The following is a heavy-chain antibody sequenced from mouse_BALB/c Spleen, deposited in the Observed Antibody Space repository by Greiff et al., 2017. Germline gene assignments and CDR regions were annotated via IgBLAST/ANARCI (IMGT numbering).Heavy chain of an antibody. CDR1: GYSFTSYW. Sequence: EVQLQQSGTVLARPGASVRMSCKASGYSFTSYWMHWVKQRPGQGLEWIGAIYTGNSDTSYNQKFKGKAKLTAVTSASTAYMELSNLTNEDPGVYYCTRSRYYAKDYWGQGTSVTVSS. CDR3: TRSRYYAKDY. J-gene: IGHJ4*01. V-gene: IGHV1-5*01. CDR2: IYTGNSDT.